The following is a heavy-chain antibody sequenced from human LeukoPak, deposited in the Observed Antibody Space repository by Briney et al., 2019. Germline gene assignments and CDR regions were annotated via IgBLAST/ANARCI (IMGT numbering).Heavy chain of an antibody. V-gene: IGHV3-21*01. CDR1: GFTFSSYS. CDR3: ARDAGSGRGNYYYGMDV. Sequence: GGSLRLSCAASGFTFSSYSMNWVRQAPGKGLEWVSSIGSSSGSIYYADSVKGRFTISRDNAKNSLYLQMSSLRAEDTAVYYCARDAGSGRGNYYYGMDVWGQGTTVTVSS. D-gene: IGHD3-10*01. J-gene: IGHJ6*02. CDR2: IGSSSGSI.